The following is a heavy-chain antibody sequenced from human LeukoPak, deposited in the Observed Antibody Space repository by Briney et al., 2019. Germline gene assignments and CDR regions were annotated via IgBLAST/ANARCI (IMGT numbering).Heavy chain of an antibody. CDR1: GFAISSYW. D-gene: IGHD1-26*01. Sequence: GGSLRLPCAVSGFAISSYWMIWVRQAPGRGLEWVAYTKPDGSEILYVDFGKGIFTNSRDNAKNSLYLRMSSVRSDDTAVYYCARYSGASRYFDPWGQGTLVTVSS. V-gene: IGHV3-7*01. J-gene: IGHJ5*02. CDR3: ARYSGASRYFDP. CDR2: TKPDGSEI.